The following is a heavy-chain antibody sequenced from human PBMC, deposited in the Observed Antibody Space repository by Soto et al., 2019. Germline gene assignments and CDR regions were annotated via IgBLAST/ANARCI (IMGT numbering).Heavy chain of an antibody. CDR2: IYYSGST. CDR1: GGSISSGGYY. D-gene: IGHD3-22*01. CDR3: ARGRYYYASSGYYYRAFGY. V-gene: IGHV4-31*02. Sequence: PSETLSLTCTVSGGSISSGGYYWSWIRQHPGKGVDWIGYIYYSGSTYYNPSLKSRVTISVDTSKNQSSLKLSSVTAADTAVYSCARGRYYYASSGYYYRAFGYWGQGTLVTVSS. J-gene: IGHJ4*02.